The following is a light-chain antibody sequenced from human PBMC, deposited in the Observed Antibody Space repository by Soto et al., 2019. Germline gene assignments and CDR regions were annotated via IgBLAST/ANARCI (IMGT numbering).Light chain of an antibody. CDR3: QQRSDWPWT. Sequence: EIVLTQSPATLSLSPGERATLSCRASQSVSRFLVWYQQKPGQTPRLLIYDTSNGATGIPARFSGSGSGTDFPLTISSLEPEDFAVYYCQQRSDWPWTFGQGTKVEIK. J-gene: IGKJ1*01. CDR1: QSVSRF. CDR2: DTS. V-gene: IGKV3-11*01.